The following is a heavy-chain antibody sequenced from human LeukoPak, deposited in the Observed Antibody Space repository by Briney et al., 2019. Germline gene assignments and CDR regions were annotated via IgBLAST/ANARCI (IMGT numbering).Heavy chain of an antibody. V-gene: IGHV3-74*01. J-gene: IGHJ4*02. D-gene: IGHD2-21*01. CDR1: GFTFSSYW. CDR2: IKTDGSMT. Sequence: PGGSLRLSCAASGFTFSSYWMHWVRQAPGKGLVWVSRIKTDGSMTNYADSVKGRFTISRDNTKNTLYLQMNSLTDEDTAIYYCARGASSGFRIDYWGQGTLVTVSS. CDR3: ARGASSGFRIDY.